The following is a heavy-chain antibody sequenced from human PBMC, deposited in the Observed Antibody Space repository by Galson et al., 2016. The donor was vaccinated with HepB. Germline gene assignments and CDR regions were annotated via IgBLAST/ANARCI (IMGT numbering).Heavy chain of an antibody. CDR3: AKDRGFTTAPG. J-gene: IGHJ4*02. CDR2: ISGSGGST. Sequence: SLRLSCAASGFTFSNAWMSWVRQAPGKGLEWVSVISGSGGSTYYTDSVKGRFTISRDNSKNTLYLQMNSLRAEDTAVYYCAKDRGFTTAPGWGQGTLVTVSS. D-gene: IGHD3-10*01. CDR1: GFTFSNAW. V-gene: IGHV3-23*01.